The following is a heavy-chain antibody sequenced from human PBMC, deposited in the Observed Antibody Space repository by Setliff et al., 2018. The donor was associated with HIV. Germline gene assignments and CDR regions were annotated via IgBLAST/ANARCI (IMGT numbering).Heavy chain of an antibody. V-gene: IGHV4-39*07. Sequence: PSETLSLTCTVSGGSISSGTYYWGWIRQPPGKGLEWIGSIFHSAATNYNPSLKSRVTISIDTSKNQFSLKLTSVTAADSAVYYCARENYGSGSLGVFDPWGQGTLVTVSS. CDR3: ARENYGSGSLGVFDP. CDR2: IFHSAAT. D-gene: IGHD3-10*01. CDR1: GGSISSGTYY. J-gene: IGHJ5*02.